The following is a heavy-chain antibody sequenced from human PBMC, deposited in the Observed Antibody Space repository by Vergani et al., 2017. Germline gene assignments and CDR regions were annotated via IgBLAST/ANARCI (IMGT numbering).Heavy chain of an antibody. V-gene: IGHV4-38-2*02. CDR3: ARVTWIQQWLHWFDP. CDR1: GSSISSGYY. Sequence: QVQLQESGPGLLKPSETLSLTCTVSGSSISSGYYWGWIRQPPGRGLEWIGSAYHRGKSYSNPSLKSRVIISIDTSKNQLSLNLRSVTAADTAIYYCARVTWIQQWLHWFDPWGQGTLVTVSS. D-gene: IGHD5-18*01. CDR2: AYHRGKS. J-gene: IGHJ5*02.